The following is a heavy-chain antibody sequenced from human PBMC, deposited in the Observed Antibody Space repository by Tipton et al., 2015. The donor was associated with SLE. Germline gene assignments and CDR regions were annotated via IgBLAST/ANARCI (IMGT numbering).Heavy chain of an antibody. V-gene: IGHV3-48*03. CDR2: ISSSGSTI. J-gene: IGHJ4*02. D-gene: IGHD6-13*01. CDR3: AGDSSPRYFDY. Sequence: SLRLSCAASGFTFSSYEMNWVRQAPGKGLEWVSYISSSGSTIYYADSVKGRFTISRDNAKDSLYLQMNSLRAEDTAVYYCAGDSSPRYFDYWGQGTLVTVSS. CDR1: GFTFSSYE.